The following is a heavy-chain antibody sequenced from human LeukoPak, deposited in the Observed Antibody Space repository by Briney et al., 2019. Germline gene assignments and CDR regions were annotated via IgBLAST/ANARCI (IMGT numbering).Heavy chain of an antibody. Sequence: PGGSLRLSCAASGFTFSSYGMHWVRQAPGKGLEWVAVISYDGSNKYYADSVKGRFTISRDNSKNTLYLQMNSLRAEDTAVYYCARDQSGYDFWSGYYSYFDYWGQGTLVTVSS. J-gene: IGHJ4*02. V-gene: IGHV3-30*03. CDR1: GFTFSSYG. D-gene: IGHD3-3*01. CDR3: ARDQSGYDFWSGYYSYFDY. CDR2: ISYDGSNK.